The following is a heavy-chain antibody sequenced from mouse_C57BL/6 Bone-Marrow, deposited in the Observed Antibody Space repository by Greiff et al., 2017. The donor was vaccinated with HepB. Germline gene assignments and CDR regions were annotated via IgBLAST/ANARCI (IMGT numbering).Heavy chain of an antibody. V-gene: IGHV7-1*01. J-gene: IGHJ3*01. CDR1: GFTFSDFY. Sequence: DVKLVESGGGLVQSGRSLRLSCATSGFTFSDFYMEWVRQAPGKGLEWIAASRNKANDYTTEYSASVKGRFIVSRDTSQSILYLQMNALRAEDTAIYYCARDYYGSSSWFAYWGQGTLVTVSA. D-gene: IGHD1-1*01. CDR3: ARDYYGSSSWFAY. CDR2: SRNKANDYTT.